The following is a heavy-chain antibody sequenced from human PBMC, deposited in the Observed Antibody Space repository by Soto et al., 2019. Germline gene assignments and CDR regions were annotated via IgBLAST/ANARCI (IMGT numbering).Heavy chain of an antibody. CDR2: IPSRGRP. CDR1: XASVAXXXXX. V-gene: IGHV4-30-4*01. J-gene: IGHJ5*02. CDR3: ARDTYSGYDFGL. D-gene: IGHD5-12*01. Sequence: QVQLRESGPGLVKPSQTLSLTCSXXXASVAXXXXXXXXXXXXXXXGLEWIGYIPSRGRPFYNPCLTSRGTISADTSKNQLSLQLTSVTAADTAVYYCARDTYSGYDFGLCGQGTLVTVSS.